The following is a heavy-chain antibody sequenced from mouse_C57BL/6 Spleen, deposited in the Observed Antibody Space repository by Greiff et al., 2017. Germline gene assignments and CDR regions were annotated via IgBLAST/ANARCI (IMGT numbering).Heavy chain of an antibody. J-gene: IGHJ2*01. CDR3: ARGELSSNYYFDY. Sequence: QVQLQQSGAELVRPGTSVKVSCKASGYAFTNYLIEWVKQRPGQGLEWIGVINPGSGGTNYNEKFKDKATLTADKSSSTAYMQLSSLTSEDSSVYFCARGELSSNYYFDYWGQGTTLTVSS. CDR2: INPGSGGT. CDR1: GYAFTNYL. V-gene: IGHV1-54*01. D-gene: IGHD2-5*01.